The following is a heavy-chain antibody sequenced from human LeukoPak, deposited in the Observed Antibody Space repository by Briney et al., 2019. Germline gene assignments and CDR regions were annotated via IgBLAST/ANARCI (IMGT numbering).Heavy chain of an antibody. Sequence: SETLSLTCAVYGGSFSGYYWSWIRQPPGKGLEWIGEINHSGSTNYNPSLKSRVTISVDASKNQFSLKLSSVTAADTAVYYCARGVSGELSFDAFDIWGQGTMVTVSS. D-gene: IGHD1-26*01. CDR1: GGSFSGYY. V-gene: IGHV4-34*01. J-gene: IGHJ3*02. CDR2: INHSGST. CDR3: ARGVSGELSFDAFDI.